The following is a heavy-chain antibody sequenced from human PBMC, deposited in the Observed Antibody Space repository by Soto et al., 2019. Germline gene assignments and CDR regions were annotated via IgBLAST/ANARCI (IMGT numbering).Heavy chain of an antibody. D-gene: IGHD3-9*01. CDR1: GGSISSYY. V-gene: IGHV4-59*01. CDR2: IYYSGST. CDR3: ARNSFDWSDYYYYYMDV. J-gene: IGHJ6*03. Sequence: QVQLQESGPGLVKPSETLSLTCTVSGGSISSYYWSWIRQPPGKGLEWIGYIYYSGSTNYNPSLKSRVTISVDTSKNQFSLKLSSVTAADTAVYYCARNSFDWSDYYYYYMDVWGKGTTVTVSS.